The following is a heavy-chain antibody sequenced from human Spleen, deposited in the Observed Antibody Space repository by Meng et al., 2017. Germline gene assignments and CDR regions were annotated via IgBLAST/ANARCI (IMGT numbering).Heavy chain of an antibody. J-gene: IGHJ4*02. Sequence: VRLQESGPGLVRPSETLSLTCTVSGGSVSSSDYYWSWIRQPPGKGLEWIGYIYYSGSTSYNPSLKSRGTISVDTSKNQFSLKVSSVTAADTAVYYCARLHNSGWLDYWGQETLVTVSS. CDR1: GGSVSSSDYY. CDR3: ARLHNSGWLDY. V-gene: IGHV4-61*08. D-gene: IGHD6-19*01. CDR2: IYYSGST.